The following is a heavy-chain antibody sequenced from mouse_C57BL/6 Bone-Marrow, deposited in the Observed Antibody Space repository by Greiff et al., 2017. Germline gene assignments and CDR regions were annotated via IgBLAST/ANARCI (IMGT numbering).Heavy chain of an antibody. Sequence: VQLQQSGAELARPGASVKLSCKASGYTFTSYGISWVKQRTGQGLEWIGEIYPRSGNTYYNEKLKGKATLTADKSSSTAYMELRSLTSEDSAVYFCARRWLPGDYWGQGTTLTVSS. CDR3: ARRWLPGDY. V-gene: IGHV1-81*01. CDR2: IYPRSGNT. D-gene: IGHD2-3*01. CDR1: GYTFTSYG. J-gene: IGHJ2*01.